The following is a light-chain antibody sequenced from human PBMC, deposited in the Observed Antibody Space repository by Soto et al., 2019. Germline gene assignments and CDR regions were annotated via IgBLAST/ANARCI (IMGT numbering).Light chain of an antibody. V-gene: IGKV3-15*01. Sequence: EIVMTQSPATLSVSPGERATLSCRASQSVSSNLAWYQQKPGQAPRLLIYGASTRATGIPARFSGIGSGTEFTLTISSLQSEDFAVYYWQQYNNWPYTFGQGTKLEIK. CDR3: QQYNNWPYT. J-gene: IGKJ2*01. CDR2: GAS. CDR1: QSVSSN.